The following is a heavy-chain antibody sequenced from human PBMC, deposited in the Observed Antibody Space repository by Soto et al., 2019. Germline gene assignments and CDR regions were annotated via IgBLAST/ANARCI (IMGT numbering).Heavy chain of an antibody. J-gene: IGHJ5*02. Sequence: PSETLSLTCTVSGGSISSGGYYWSWIRQHPGKGLEWIGYIYYSGSTYYNPSLKSRVTISVDTSKNQFSLKLSSVTAADTAVYYCASARKVPRNWFDPWGQGTRVTVSS. V-gene: IGHV4-31*03. CDR1: GGSISSGGYY. CDR2: IYYSGST. CDR3: ASARKVPRNWFDP. D-gene: IGHD2-2*01.